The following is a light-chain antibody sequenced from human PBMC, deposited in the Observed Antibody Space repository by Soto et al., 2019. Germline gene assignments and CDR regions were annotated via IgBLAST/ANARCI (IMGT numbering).Light chain of an antibody. J-gene: IGKJ3*01. CDR1: RNINTY. CDR2: GAS. Sequence: DIQIAQSPSSPSPSVGDTNTINFRASRNINTYLNWYQQKPGKAPKLLIFGASSLQSGVPSRFSGSGSRTDFTLTINSLQPEDFATYYCQQTSAAPFTFGPGTKVDIK. V-gene: IGKV1-39*01. CDR3: QQTSAAPFT.